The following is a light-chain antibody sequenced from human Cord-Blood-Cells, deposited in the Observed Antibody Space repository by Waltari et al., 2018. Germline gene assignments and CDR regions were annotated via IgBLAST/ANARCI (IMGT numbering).Light chain of an antibody. J-gene: IGKJ2*01. CDR1: QSISSW. V-gene: IGKV1-5*01. Sequence: DIQMTQSPSTLSASVGDRVTITCRASQSISSWLAWYQQKPGKAPKLLIYDASSLESGVPSRFSGSGSGTEFTLTISSLQPDGFATYYCQQYNSYSVYTFGQGTKLEIK. CDR3: QQYNSYSVYT. CDR2: DAS.